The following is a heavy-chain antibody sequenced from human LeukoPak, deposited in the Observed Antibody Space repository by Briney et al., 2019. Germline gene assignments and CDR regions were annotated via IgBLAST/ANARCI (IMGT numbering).Heavy chain of an antibody. J-gene: IGHJ4*02. CDR2: ISAYNGNT. CDR1: GYTFTSYG. CDR3: ARDRRYYYGSGSSLTFDY. V-gene: IGHV1-18*01. D-gene: IGHD3-10*01. Sequence: ASVKVSCKASGYTFTSYGISWVRQAPGQGLEWMGWISAYNGNTNYAQKLQGRVTMTTDASTSTAYMELRSLRSDDTAVYYCARDRRYYYGSGSSLTFDYWGQGTLVTVSS.